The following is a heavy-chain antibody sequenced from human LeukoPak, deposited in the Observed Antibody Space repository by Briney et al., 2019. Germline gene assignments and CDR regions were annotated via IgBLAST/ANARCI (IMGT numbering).Heavy chain of an antibody. CDR1: SDSISSSAFY. CDR2: IYYTGST. CDR3: ARETSRRDGYNVFDP. D-gene: IGHD5-24*01. Sequence: SETLSLTCTVSSDSISSSAFYWGWIRQPPGKGLERIGSIYYTGSTYHNPSLKSRVTISVDTSKNQFSLKLSSVTAADTAVYYCARETSRRDGYNVFDPWGQGTLVTVSS. V-gene: IGHV4-39*02. J-gene: IGHJ5*02.